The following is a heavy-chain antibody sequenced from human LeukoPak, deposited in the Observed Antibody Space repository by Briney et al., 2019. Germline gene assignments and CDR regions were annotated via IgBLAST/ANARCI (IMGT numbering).Heavy chain of an antibody. V-gene: IGHV1-69*13. CDR3: ARVVVGATPDAFHI. CDR2: IIPIFCTA. J-gene: IGHJ3*02. D-gene: IGHD1-26*01. Sequence: ASVKVSFKASVGTFIIYAISWVRQAPGQGLEWMGGIIPIFCTATYPQKFQARVTLPADDSTSTPYMQLSSLRSEDTAVYYCARVVVGATPDAFHIWGQGTMVTVSS. CDR1: VGTFIIYA.